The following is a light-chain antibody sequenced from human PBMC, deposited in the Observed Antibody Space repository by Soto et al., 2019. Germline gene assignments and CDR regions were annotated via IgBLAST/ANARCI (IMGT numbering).Light chain of an antibody. Sequence: EIVLTQSPGTLSVSPGERATLSCRASQTIGSNHLDWYQQKPGQAPSLLIYGTSGRATGIPDRFSGSGSGTAFTLTITRLEPEDSAIYYCQQYVSWTFGQGTKVEIK. CDR3: QQYVSWT. J-gene: IGKJ1*01. CDR2: GTS. CDR1: QTIGSNH. V-gene: IGKV3-20*01.